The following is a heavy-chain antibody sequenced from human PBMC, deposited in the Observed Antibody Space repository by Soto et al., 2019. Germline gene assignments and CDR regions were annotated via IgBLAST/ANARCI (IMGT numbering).Heavy chain of an antibody. CDR3: ARDGRSLTSHYYYYGMDV. V-gene: IGHV1-46*01. D-gene: IGHD1-1*01. Sequence: GASVKVSCKASGYTFTSYYMHWVRQAPGQGLEWMGIINPSGGSTSYAQKFQGRVTMTRDTSTSTVYMELSSLRSEDTAVYYCARDGRSLTSHYYYYGMDVWGQGTTVTVSS. CDR1: GYTFTSYY. J-gene: IGHJ6*02. CDR2: INPSGGST.